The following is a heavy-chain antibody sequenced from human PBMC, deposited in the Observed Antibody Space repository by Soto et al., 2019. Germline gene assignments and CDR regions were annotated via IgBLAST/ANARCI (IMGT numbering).Heavy chain of an antibody. Sequence: EVHLVESGGGIVQPGGSLRLSCVASGFTFSTYWMHWVRQAPGKGLEWVSRIRGDGNDANYADSVRGRFSISRDNAKSTLYLQMNSLRAEDTAVYYCAGDLVSGSGCLGHCGQGTLVTVSS. CDR3: AGDLVSGSGCLGH. CDR1: GFTFSTYW. D-gene: IGHD3-10*01. J-gene: IGHJ4*02. V-gene: IGHV3-74*01. CDR2: IRGDGNDA.